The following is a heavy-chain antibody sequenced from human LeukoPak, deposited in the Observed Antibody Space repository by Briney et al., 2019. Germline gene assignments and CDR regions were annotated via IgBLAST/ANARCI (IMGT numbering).Heavy chain of an antibody. CDR2: ISDSGRT. CDR3: ARTRVGFCSGGGCYRFFDY. CDR1: AGSISCGDYY. V-gene: IGHV4-30-4*01. J-gene: IGHJ4*02. D-gene: IGHD2-15*01. Sequence: SETLSLTCTVSAGSISCGDYYWSWIRQPPGKGLEWIGYISDSGRTYYNPSLKSQVTLSVATSKNEFSLRLSSVTAADTAVYYCARTRVGFCSGGGCYRFFDYWGRGTLVIVSS.